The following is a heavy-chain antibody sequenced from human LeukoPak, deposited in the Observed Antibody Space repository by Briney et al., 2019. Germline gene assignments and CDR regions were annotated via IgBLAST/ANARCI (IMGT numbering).Heavy chain of an antibody. J-gene: IGHJ4*02. Sequence: GGSLRLSCAASGFTVSSNYMSWVRQAPGKGLEWVSVIYSGGSTYYADSVKGRSTISRDNSKNTLYFQMNSLRAEDTAVYYCAREGPYALDYWGQGTLVTVSS. CDR2: IYSGGST. V-gene: IGHV3-53*01. D-gene: IGHD2-2*01. CDR3: AREGPYALDY. CDR1: GFTVSSNY.